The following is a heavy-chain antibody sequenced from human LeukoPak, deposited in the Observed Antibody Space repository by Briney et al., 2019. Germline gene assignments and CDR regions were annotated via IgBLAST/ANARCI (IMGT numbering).Heavy chain of an antibody. V-gene: IGHV4-61*01. Sequence: PSETLSLTCTVSGGSFSSDSYYWSWIRQPPGKGLEWIGYIYYTGSTNYNPSLKSRVTISVDMSKNQFSLKLTSVTAADTAVYYCATKGPRRGYFDYWGQGTLVAVSS. CDR1: GGSFSSDSYY. J-gene: IGHJ4*02. CDR3: ATKGPRRGYFDY. CDR2: IYYTGST.